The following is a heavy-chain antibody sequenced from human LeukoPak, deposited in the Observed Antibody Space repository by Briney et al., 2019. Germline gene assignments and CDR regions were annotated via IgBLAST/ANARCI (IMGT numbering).Heavy chain of an antibody. CDR2: INSDGSST. J-gene: IGHJ5*02. CDR3: ARDPDYEGWVGWFDP. D-gene: IGHD4-17*01. CDR1: RLTFCCYR. Sequence: GGSLRLSFATHRLTFCCYRMETVPQAPAWVLVWVSPINSDGSSTSYADSVKGRFTISRDNAKNTLYLQMNSLRAEDTAVYYCARDPDYEGWVGWFDPWGQGTLVTVSS. V-gene: IGHV3-74*01.